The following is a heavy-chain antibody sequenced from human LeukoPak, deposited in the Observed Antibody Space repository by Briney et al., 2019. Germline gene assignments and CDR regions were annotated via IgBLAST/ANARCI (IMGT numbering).Heavy chain of an antibody. J-gene: IGHJ4*02. V-gene: IGHV1-18*01. CDR3: ASTANYYDSSGYYWNFDY. CDR2: ISAYNGNT. Sequence: GASVKVSCKASGYTFTSYGISWVRQAPGQGLEWMGWISAYNGNTNYAQKLQGRATMTTDTSTSTAYMELRSLRSDDTAVYYCASTANYYDSSGYYWNFDYWGQGTLVTVSS. CDR1: GYTFTSYG. D-gene: IGHD3-22*01.